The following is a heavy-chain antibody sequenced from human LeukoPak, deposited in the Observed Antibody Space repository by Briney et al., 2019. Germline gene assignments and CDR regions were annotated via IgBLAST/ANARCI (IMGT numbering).Heavy chain of an antibody. V-gene: IGHV1-18*01. CDR2: ISAYNGNT. J-gene: IGHJ5*02. CDR3: ARDLSCSTSCYVGWFDP. Sequence: ASVKVSCKASGYTFTSYGISWVRQAPGQGLEWMGWISAYNGNTNYAQKFQGRVTMTTDTSTSTAYMELRSLRSDDTAVYYCARDLSCSTSCYVGWFDPWGQGTLVTVSS. CDR1: GYTFTSYG. D-gene: IGHD2-2*01.